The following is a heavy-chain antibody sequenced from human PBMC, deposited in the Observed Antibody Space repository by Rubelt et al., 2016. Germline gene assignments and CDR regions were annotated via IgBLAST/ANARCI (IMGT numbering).Heavy chain of an antibody. Sequence: GKGLEWVSAISGSGGSTYYADSVKGRFTISRDNSKNTLYLQMNSLRAEDTAVYYCAKAAYDFWSGSDYWGQGTLVTVSS. J-gene: IGHJ4*02. CDR3: AKAAYDFWSGSDY. D-gene: IGHD3-3*01. CDR2: ISGSGGST. V-gene: IGHV3-23*01.